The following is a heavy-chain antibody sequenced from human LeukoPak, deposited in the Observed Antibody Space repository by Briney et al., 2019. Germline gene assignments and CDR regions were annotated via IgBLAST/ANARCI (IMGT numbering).Heavy chain of an antibody. CDR1: GFTFSDHY. CDR3: VRDESLYYYGSGSPFTFDY. Sequence: GGSLRLSCAASGFTFSDHYMIWIRQAPGKGLEWVSYIGSSGSNKYYADSVKGRFTISRDNAKNSLYLQMNSLRAEDTAVYYCVRDESLYYYGSGSPFTFDYWGQGTLVTVSS. CDR2: IGSSGSNK. J-gene: IGHJ4*02. D-gene: IGHD3-10*01. V-gene: IGHV3-11*01.